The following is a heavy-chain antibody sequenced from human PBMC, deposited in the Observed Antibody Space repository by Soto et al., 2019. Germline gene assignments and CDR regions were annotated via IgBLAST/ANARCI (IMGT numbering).Heavy chain of an antibody. CDR1: GGSISSYY. D-gene: IGHD3-10*01. V-gene: IGHV4-59*01. J-gene: IGHJ6*03. CDR2: IYYSGST. Sequence: PSETLSLTCTVSGGSISSYYWSWIRQPPGKGPEWIGYIYYSGSTNYNPSLKSRVTISVDTSKNQFSLKLSSVTAADTAVYYCARVSKGYYGSGMNYYYYMDVWGKGTTVTVSS. CDR3: ARVSKGYYGSGMNYYYYMDV.